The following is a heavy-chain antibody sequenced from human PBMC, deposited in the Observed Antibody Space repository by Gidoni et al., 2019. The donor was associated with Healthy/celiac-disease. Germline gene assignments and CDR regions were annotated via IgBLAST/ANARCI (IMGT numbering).Heavy chain of an antibody. CDR2: IDWDDDK. J-gene: IGHJ3*02. V-gene: IGHV2-70*01. CDR1: GFSLSTSGMC. Sequence: QVTLRESGPALVKPTQTLTLTCTFSGFSLSTSGMCVSWIRQPPGKALEWLALIDWDDDKYYSTSLKTRLTISKDTSKNQVVLTMTNMDPVDTATYYCARGRAARPWVAAFDIWGQGTMVTVSS. CDR3: ARGRAARPWVAAFDI. D-gene: IGHD6-6*01.